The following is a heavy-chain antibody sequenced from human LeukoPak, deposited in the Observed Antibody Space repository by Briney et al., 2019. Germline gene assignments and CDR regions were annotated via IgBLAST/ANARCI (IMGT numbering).Heavy chain of an antibody. V-gene: IGHV4-34*01. Sequence: SETLSLTCAVYGGSFSGYYWSWIRQPPGKGLEWIGEINHSGSTNYNPSLKSRVTISVDTSKNHFSLRLSSVTAADTAVYYCARHPISSSGYFDYWGQGTLVTVSS. D-gene: IGHD6-6*01. J-gene: IGHJ4*02. CDR2: INHSGST. CDR3: ARHPISSSGYFDY. CDR1: GGSFSGYY.